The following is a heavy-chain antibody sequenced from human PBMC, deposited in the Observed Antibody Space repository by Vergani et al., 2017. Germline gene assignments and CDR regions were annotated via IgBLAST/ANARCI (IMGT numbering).Heavy chain of an antibody. Sequence: QVRLQESGPRLMKPGQTLSLTCTVSGDSISNPQFYWNWIRQTPGKTLEWIGNIFNNDLTSYNPSLEGRVLMSVDTSKNQCALQLSSLTAADTAQYFCARSPIDYDTPRGTIRGWFDSWGQGILVTVSS. J-gene: IGHJ5*01. CDR1: GDSISNPQFY. D-gene: IGHD3-16*01. CDR3: ARSPIDYDTPRGTIRGWFDS. V-gene: IGHV4-30-4*01. CDR2: IFNNDLT.